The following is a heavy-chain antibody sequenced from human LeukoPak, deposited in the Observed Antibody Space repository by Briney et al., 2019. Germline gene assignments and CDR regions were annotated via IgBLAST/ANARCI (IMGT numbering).Heavy chain of an antibody. Sequence: SETLSLTCTVSGGSINSYYWSWIRQPPGKGLEWIGYIYYSGSTNYNPSLKSRVTISVDTSKNQFSLKLSSVTAADTAVYYCARRRIYYYGSGSGGGTSYYYYYMDVWGKGTTVTVSS. CDR2: IYYSGST. V-gene: IGHV4-59*08. J-gene: IGHJ6*03. D-gene: IGHD3-10*01. CDR3: ARRRIYYYGSGSGGGTSYYYYYMDV. CDR1: GGSINSYY.